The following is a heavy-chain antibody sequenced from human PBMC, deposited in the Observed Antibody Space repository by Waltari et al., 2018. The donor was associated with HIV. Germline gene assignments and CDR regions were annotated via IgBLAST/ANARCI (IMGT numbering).Heavy chain of an antibody. V-gene: IGHV3-30-3*01. CDR2: ISEDGTNE. CDR1: RATFGKLL. CDR3: AKEEGAAERDMKADMDV. J-gene: IGHJ6*02. Sequence: QVQLVEYGGGVVQPGRSLRLSCGASRATFGKLLMHWVRQTPGKGLEWVAVISEDGTNEYYTDSVKGRFTISRDNSKNTLYLQMNSLRGEDTGVYYCAKEEGAAERDMKADMDVWGQGTTVTVSS. D-gene: IGHD6-25*01.